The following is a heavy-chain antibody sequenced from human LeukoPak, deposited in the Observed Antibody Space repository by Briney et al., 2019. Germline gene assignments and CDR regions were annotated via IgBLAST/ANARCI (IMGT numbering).Heavy chain of an antibody. V-gene: IGHV4-61*01. J-gene: IGHJ3*02. D-gene: IGHD5-12*01. CDR3: ARDRARIKDAFDI. CDR1: GGSVSSGSYH. Sequence: SETLSLTCTVSGGSVSSGSYHGSWIRQPPGKGLEWIGYIYYSGSTNYNPSLKSRVTISIDTSKNQFSLKLSSVTAADTAVYYCARDRARIKDAFDIWGQGTMVTVSS. CDR2: IYYSGST.